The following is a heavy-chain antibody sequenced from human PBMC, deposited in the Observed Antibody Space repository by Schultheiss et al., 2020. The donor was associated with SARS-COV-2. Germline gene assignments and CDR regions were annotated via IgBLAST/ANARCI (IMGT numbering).Heavy chain of an antibody. CDR3: ARKMATTYYYYYYYMDV. V-gene: IGHV3-23*01. CDR1: GFTFSSYA. Sequence: GESLKISCAASGFTFSSYAMHWVRQAPGKGLEWVSAISGSGGSTYYADSVKGRFTISRDNSKNTLYLQMNSLRAEDTAVYYCARKMATTYYYYYYYMDVWGKGTTVTVSS. CDR2: ISGSGGST. D-gene: IGHD5-24*01. J-gene: IGHJ6*03.